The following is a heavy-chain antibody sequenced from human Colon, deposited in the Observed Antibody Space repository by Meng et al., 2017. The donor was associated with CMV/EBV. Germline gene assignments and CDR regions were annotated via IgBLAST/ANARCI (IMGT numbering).Heavy chain of an antibody. J-gene: IGHJ4*02. D-gene: IGHD3-16*01. Sequence: GGSLRLSCAASGFSFNSYWLSWVRQAPGKGRDWVASIKQDGTEKYYVDSVKGRFTISRDNAKNSLYLQMNSLRAEDTAVYYCSRGNSALWDNDSFGQGTLVTVSS. CDR1: GFSFNSYW. CDR2: IKQDGTEK. CDR3: SRGNSALWDNDS. V-gene: IGHV3-7*01.